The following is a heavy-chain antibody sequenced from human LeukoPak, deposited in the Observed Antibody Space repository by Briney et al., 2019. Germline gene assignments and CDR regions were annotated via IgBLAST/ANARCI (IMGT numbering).Heavy chain of an antibody. J-gene: IGHJ4*02. V-gene: IGHV1-69*01. Sequence: GSSVKVSCKASGGTFSSYAISWVRQAPGQGLEWMGGIIPIFGTANYAQKFQGRVTITADESTSTAYMELSSLRSEDTAVYYCARAIWRGYSSNWQFDYWGQGTLVTVSS. CDR2: IIPIFGTA. CDR1: GGTFSSYA. CDR3: ARAIWRGYSSNWQFDY. D-gene: IGHD6-13*01.